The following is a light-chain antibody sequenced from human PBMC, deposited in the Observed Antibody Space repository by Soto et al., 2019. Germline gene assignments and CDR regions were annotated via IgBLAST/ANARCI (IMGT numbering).Light chain of an antibody. CDR3: QQRSKLFT. J-gene: IGKJ3*01. CDR2: DAS. V-gene: IGKV3-11*01. Sequence: EIVLTQSPATLSSSPGERATLSCRASQSLSNFLAWYQQKPGQAPRLLIYDASNRATGIPVRFSGSGSGTDFTLTISSLEPEDFPVYYCQQRSKLFTFGPGTTVEIK. CDR1: QSLSNF.